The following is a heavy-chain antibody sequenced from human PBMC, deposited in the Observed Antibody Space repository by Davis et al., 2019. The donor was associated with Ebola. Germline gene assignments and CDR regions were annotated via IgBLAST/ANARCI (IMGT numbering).Heavy chain of an antibody. CDR3: ARGPGIAAAGEV. CDR2: IIPILGIA. D-gene: IGHD6-13*01. J-gene: IGHJ4*02. V-gene: IGHV1-69*02. CDR1: GGTFSSYT. Sequence: SVKVSCKASGGTFSSYTISWVRQAPGQGLEWMGRIIPILGIANYAQKFQGRVTITADKSTSTAYMELSSLRSEDTAVYYCARGPGIAAAGEVWGQGTLVTVSS.